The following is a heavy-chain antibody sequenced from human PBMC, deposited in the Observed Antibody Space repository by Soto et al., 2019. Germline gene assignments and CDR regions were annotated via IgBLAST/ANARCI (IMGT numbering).Heavy chain of an antibody. CDR1: GGTFSSYA. V-gene: IGHV1-69*13. D-gene: IGHD2-21*01. Sequence: SVKVSCKASGGTFSSYAISWVRQAPGQGLERMGGIIPTFGTANYAHKFQGRVTITADESTSTAYTELSSLRSEDTAVYFCARADSYVDYYYYCGMDVWCQGTTGTVSS. CDR3: ARADSYVDYYYYCGMDV. CDR2: IIPTFGTA. J-gene: IGHJ6*02.